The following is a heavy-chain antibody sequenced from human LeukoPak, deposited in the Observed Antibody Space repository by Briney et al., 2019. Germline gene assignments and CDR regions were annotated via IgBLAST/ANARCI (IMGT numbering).Heavy chain of an antibody. J-gene: IGHJ3*02. CDR2: INHSGST. CDR1: GGSISSSSYY. D-gene: IGHD1-26*01. V-gene: IGHV4-39*07. Sequence: SETLSLTCTVSGGSISSSSYYWGWIRQPPGKGLEWIGEINHSGSTNYNPSLKSRVTISVDTSKNQFSLKLSSVTAADTAVYYCARFVGILDAFDIWGQGTMVTVSS. CDR3: ARFVGILDAFDI.